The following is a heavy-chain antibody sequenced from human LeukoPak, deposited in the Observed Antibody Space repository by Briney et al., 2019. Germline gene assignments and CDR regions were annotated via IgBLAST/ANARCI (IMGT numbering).Heavy chain of an antibody. D-gene: IGHD6-13*01. V-gene: IGHV1-8*01. Sequence: GASVKVSCKASGYTFTSSDINWVRRATGQGLEWMGWMNPNTGNTEYAQKFQGRVTMTSNTSISTAYMELSSLRSEDTAVYYCARGQKDNGVSSSWYYYGMDVWGQGTTVTVSS. CDR1: GYTFTSSD. CDR2: MNPNTGNT. J-gene: IGHJ6*02. CDR3: ARGQKDNGVSSSWYYYGMDV.